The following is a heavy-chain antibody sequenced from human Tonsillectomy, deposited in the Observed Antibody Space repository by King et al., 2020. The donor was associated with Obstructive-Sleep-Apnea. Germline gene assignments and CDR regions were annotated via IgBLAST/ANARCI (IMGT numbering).Heavy chain of an antibody. D-gene: IGHD2-2*01. J-gene: IGHJ6*02. CDR1: GDSISSYY. Sequence: MQLQESGPGLVKPSETLSLSCTVSGDSISSYYWSWIRQPPGKGLEWIGYIHYSGRSNYSPSLKSRVTISEDTSKNQFSLKLSSVTAADTAVYYCARLRGLYQVASYYYHAMDVWGQGTAVTVSS. CDR2: IHYSGRS. V-gene: IGHV4-59*01. CDR3: ARLRGLYQVASYYYHAMDV.